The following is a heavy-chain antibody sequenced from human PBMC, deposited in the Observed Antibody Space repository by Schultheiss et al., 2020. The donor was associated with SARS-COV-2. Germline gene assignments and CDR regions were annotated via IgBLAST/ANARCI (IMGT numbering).Heavy chain of an antibody. D-gene: IGHD6-6*01. Sequence: GGSLRLSCAASGFTFRSYWMHWVRQAPGKGLEWVSYISSSSSYTNYADSVKGRFTISRDNAKNSLYLQMNSLRAEDTAVYYCARVGRVKYSSSVYYYMDVWGKGTTVTVSS. J-gene: IGHJ6*03. CDR3: ARVGRVKYSSSVYYYMDV. CDR1: GFTFRSYW. CDR2: ISSSSSYT. V-gene: IGHV3-11*05.